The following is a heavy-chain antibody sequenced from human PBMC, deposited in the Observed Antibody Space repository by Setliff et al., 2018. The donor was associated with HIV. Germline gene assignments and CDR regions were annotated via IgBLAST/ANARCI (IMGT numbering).Heavy chain of an antibody. V-gene: IGHV4-31*03. J-gene: IGHJ4*02. CDR2: IYYSSGST. D-gene: IGHD6-13*01. Sequence: SETLSLTCTVSGGSITSGGYYWNWIRQHPGEGLEWIGHIYYSSGSTYYNPSLRSRVIISVDTSKNMFSLSLSSVTAADTAIYYCARVAFDSSSWHFDYWGQGSLVTVSS. CDR1: GGSITSGGYY. CDR3: ARVAFDSSSWHFDY.